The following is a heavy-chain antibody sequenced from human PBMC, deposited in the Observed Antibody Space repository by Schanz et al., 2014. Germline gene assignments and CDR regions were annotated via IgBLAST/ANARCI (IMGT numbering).Heavy chain of an antibody. CDR2: LYYTGDT. Sequence: QLRLQESGPGLVRPSETLSLTCTVSGDSITTSRYYWAWIRQPPGKGLEWIGTLYYTGDTYYNPPLKGRVTISLDTSKNQFPRRLISVTAADTAVYYCARSRRTRADFWGQGTLVTVSS. CDR1: GDSITTSRYY. V-gene: IGHV4-39*01. J-gene: IGHJ4*02. CDR3: ARSRRTRADF. D-gene: IGHD1-7*01.